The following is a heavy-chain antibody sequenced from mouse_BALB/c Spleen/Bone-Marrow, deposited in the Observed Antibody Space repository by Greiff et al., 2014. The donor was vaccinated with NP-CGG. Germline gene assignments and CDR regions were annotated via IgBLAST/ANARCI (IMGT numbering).Heavy chain of an antibody. Sequence: VHLVESGTELMKPGASVKISCKATGYTFSSYWIEWVKQRPGHGLEWIGEILPGSGSTNFNEKFKGKATFTADTSSNTAYMQLSSLTSEDSAVYYCARRGHGFAWFAYWGQGTLVTVSA. V-gene: IGHV1-9*01. CDR2: ILPGSGST. D-gene: IGHD1-2*01. CDR3: ARRGHGFAWFAY. CDR1: GYTFSSYW. J-gene: IGHJ3*01.